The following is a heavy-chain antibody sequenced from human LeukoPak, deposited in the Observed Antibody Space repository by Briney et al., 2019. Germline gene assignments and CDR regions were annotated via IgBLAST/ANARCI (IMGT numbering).Heavy chain of an antibody. V-gene: IGHV3-53*01. CDR2: IYSGGNT. D-gene: IGHD6-19*01. Sequence: GGSLRLSCAASGFTVSTNYMSWVRQAPGKGLEWVSFIYSGGNTNYADSVKGRFTISRDISKNTLYLQMDSLSAEDTAVYYCARDLRGSSGWYFDYWGQGTLVTVSS. CDR3: ARDLRGSSGWYFDY. J-gene: IGHJ4*02. CDR1: GFTVSTNY.